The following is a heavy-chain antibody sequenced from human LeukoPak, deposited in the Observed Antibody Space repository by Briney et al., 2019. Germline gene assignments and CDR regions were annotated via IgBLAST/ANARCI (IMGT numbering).Heavy chain of an antibody. CDR3: ARPYRSGCYGSFDI. D-gene: IGHD6-19*01. V-gene: IGHV4-59*08. Sequence: SETLSITCTVSGGSISSYYWTWIRRPPGKGLEWIGYIFYSGSTNYNPSLKSRVTISVDTSKNQFSLKLSSVTAADTAVYYCARPYRSGCYGSFDIWAKGTMVTVSS. CDR1: GGSISSYY. J-gene: IGHJ3*02. CDR2: IFYSGST.